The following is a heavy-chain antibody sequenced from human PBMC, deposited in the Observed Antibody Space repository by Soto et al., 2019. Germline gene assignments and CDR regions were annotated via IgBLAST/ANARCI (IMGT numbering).Heavy chain of an antibody. D-gene: IGHD2-21*01. J-gene: IGHJ5*02. V-gene: IGHV4-59*01. CDR3: AHFSDLEWFDP. CDR1: GGSISRYF. CDR2: ISYTGST. Sequence: QVQLQESGPGLVRPSETLSLTCTVSGGSISRYFWCWIRQSPGKGLEWIGYISYTGSTTYNPSLTSRVTISIDTSKNQFSLRLSSLTAADTAVYYCAHFSDLEWFDPWGQGTLVTVSS.